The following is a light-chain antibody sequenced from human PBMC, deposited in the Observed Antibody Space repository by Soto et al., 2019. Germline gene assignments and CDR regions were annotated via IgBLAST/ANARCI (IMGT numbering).Light chain of an antibody. Sequence: QSVLTQPASVSGSPGQSITISCTGTSSDIGTYKYVSWFQQHPGKAPKLIIFEVSNRPSGISDRFSGFKSANTAYLTISGVQPEDEADYHCSSYTPIKTVVFGGGTQLTVL. J-gene: IGLJ2*01. CDR3: SSYTPIKTVV. V-gene: IGLV2-14*01. CDR2: EVS. CDR1: SSDIGTYKY.